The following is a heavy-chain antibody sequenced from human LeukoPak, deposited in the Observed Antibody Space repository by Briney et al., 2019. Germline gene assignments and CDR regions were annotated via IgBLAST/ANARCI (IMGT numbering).Heavy chain of an antibody. V-gene: IGHV4-30-4*08. CDR3: ARGSIAAAGNAFDI. Sequence: PSETLSLTYTVSGGSISSGDYYWSWIRQPPGKGLEWIGYIYYSGSTYYNPSLKSRVTISVDTSKNQFSLKLSSVTAADTAVYYCARGSIAAAGNAFDIWGQGTMVTVSS. CDR1: GGSISSGDYY. D-gene: IGHD6-13*01. J-gene: IGHJ3*02. CDR2: IYYSGST.